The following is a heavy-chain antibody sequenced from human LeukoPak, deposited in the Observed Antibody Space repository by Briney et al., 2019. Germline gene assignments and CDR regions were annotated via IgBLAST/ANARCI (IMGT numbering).Heavy chain of an antibody. CDR2: INHSGST. V-gene: IGHV4-34*01. D-gene: IGHD6-19*01. CDR3: ARAVLRNSSGWQRRLPRDY. CDR1: GGSFSGYY. J-gene: IGHJ4*02. Sequence: SETLSLTCAVYGGSFSGYYWSWIRQPPGKGLEWIGEINHSGSTNYNPSLKSRVTISVDTSKNQFSLKLSSVTAADTAVYYCARAVLRNSSGWQRRLPRDYWGQGTLVTVSS.